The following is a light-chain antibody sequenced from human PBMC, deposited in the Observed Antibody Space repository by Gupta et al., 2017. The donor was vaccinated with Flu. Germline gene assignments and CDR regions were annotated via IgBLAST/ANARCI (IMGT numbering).Light chain of an antibody. CDR3: QQYSDWPLT. CDR2: GAS. J-gene: IGKJ4*01. CDR1: QSVRSN. V-gene: IGKV3-15*01. Sequence: EIVLTQSPVTLSVSPGERATLSCRASQSVRSNLAWYQQKPGQAPRFLIYGASTRATGVPARFSGSGSGTEFTLTISSLESEDFVVYYCQQYSDWPLTFGGGTKVQIK.